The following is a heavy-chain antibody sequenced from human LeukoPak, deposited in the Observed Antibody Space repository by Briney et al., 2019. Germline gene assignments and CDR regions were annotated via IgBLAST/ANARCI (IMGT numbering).Heavy chain of an antibody. CDR1: GYTFTGYY. J-gene: IGHJ4*02. CDR3: ARGYYYDSSGASYYFDY. CDR2: INPSGGST. V-gene: IGHV1-46*01. Sequence: ASVKVSCKASGYTFTGYYMHWVRQTPGQGLEWMGIINPSGGSTSYAQKFRGRVTMTRDTSTSTVYMELSSLRSEDTAVYYCARGYYYDSSGASYYFDYWGQGTLVTVSS. D-gene: IGHD3-22*01.